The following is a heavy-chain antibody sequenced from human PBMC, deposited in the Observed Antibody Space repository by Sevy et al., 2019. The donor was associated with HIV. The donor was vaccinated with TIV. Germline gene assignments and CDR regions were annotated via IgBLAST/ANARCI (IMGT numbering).Heavy chain of an antibody. CDR2: MNPNSGNT. Sequence: ASVKVSCKASGYTFTSYDINWVRQATGQGLEWMGWMNPNSGNTGYAQKFQGRVTMTRNTSITTAYMELSSLKSEDTAVYYCAKGYYGFWSGYYYGMDVWGQGTTVTVSS. V-gene: IGHV1-8*01. D-gene: IGHD3-3*01. CDR1: GYTFTSYD. J-gene: IGHJ6*02. CDR3: AKGYYGFWSGYYYGMDV.